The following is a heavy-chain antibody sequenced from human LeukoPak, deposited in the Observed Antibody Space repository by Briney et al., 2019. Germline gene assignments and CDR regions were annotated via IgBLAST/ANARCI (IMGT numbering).Heavy chain of an antibody. D-gene: IGHD3-10*01. CDR1: GFTFSSYA. CDR2: ISYGVSNK. J-gene: IGHJ4*02. V-gene: IGHV3-30-3*01. CDR3: ARYYGSGSFAVDY. Sequence: GRSLRLSCAASGFTFSSYAMHWVRQAPGKGLEWVAVISYGVSNKYYADSVKGRFTISRDNSNNTLYLQMNSLRPEDTAVYYCARYYGSGSFAVDYWGQGTLVTVSS.